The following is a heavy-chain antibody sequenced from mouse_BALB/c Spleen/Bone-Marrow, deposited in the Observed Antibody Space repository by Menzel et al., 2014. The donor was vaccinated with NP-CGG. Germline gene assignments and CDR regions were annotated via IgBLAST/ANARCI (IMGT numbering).Heavy chain of an antibody. Sequence: QVQLQQSGAELVWPGSSVKISCKASGYAFSSYWMNWVKQRPGQGLEWIGQIYPGDGDTNYNGKFKGKATLTAVKSSSTAYMQLSSLTSEDSAVYFCARRGYYYGSSYVDYWGQGTTLTVSS. CDR3: ARRGYYYGSSYVDY. CDR1: GYAFSSYW. D-gene: IGHD1-1*01. J-gene: IGHJ2*01. V-gene: IGHV1-80*01. CDR2: IYPGDGDT.